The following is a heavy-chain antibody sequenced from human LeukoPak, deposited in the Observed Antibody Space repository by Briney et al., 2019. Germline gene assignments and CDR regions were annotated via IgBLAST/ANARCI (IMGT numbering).Heavy chain of an antibody. D-gene: IGHD2-2*01. V-gene: IGHV1-2*02. CDR2: INPNSGGT. Sequence: SVKVSCEASGYTFTGYYMHWVRQAPGQGLEWMGWINPNSGGTNYAQKFQGRVTMTRDTSISTAYMELSRLRSDDRAVYYCARVEPAADAFDIWGQGTMVTVSS. CDR3: ARVEPAADAFDI. J-gene: IGHJ3*02. CDR1: GYTFTGYY.